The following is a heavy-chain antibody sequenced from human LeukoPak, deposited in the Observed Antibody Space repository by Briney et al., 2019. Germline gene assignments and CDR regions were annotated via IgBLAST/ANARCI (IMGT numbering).Heavy chain of an antibody. V-gene: IGHV1-69*06. CDR1: GGTFNSYA. Sequence: SVKVSCKASGGTFNSYALSRVRQAPGQGLEWMGGIIPIFGTANYAQKFQGRVTITADKSTSTAYMELSSLRSEDTAVYYCARDGDGYDKVYWGQGTLVTVSS. J-gene: IGHJ4*02. CDR3: ARDGDGYDKVY. D-gene: IGHD5-12*01. CDR2: IIPIFGTA.